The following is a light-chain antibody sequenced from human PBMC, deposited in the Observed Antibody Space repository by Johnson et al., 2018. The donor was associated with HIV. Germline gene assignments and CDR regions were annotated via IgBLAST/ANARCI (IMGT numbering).Light chain of an antibody. Sequence: QSVLTQPPSVSAAPGQKVTISCSGSNSNIGNNYVSWYQQLPGTAPKLLIYDNNKRPSGIPDRFSASKSGTSATLGITGLQTGDEADYYCGTWDSSLSAYVFGTGTKVTFL. CDR1: NSNIGNNY. CDR2: DNN. V-gene: IGLV1-51*01. J-gene: IGLJ1*01. CDR3: GTWDSSLSAYV.